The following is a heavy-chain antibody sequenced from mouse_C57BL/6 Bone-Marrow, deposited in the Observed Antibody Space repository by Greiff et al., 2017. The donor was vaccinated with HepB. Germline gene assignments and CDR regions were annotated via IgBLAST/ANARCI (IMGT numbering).Heavy chain of an antibody. CDR3: ARWTMITTDWYFDV. Sequence: QVQLKQPGAELVKPGASVKMSCKASGYTFTSYWITWVKQRPGQGLEWIGDIYPGSGSTNYNEKFKSKATLTVDTSSSTAYMQLSSLTSEDSAVYYCARWTMITTDWYFDVWGTGTTVTVSS. J-gene: IGHJ1*03. D-gene: IGHD2-4*01. V-gene: IGHV1-55*01. CDR1: GYTFTSYW. CDR2: IYPGSGST.